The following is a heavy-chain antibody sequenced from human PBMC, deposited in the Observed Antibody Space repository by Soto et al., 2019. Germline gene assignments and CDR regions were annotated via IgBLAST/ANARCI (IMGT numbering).Heavy chain of an antibody. J-gene: IGHJ4*02. D-gene: IGHD3-22*01. CDR2: ISGSGGST. V-gene: IGHV3-23*01. Sequence: GTLRLSCAASVFTFSSYAMSWVRQAPGKGLEWVSAISGSGGSTYYADSVKGRFTISRDNSKNTLYLQMNSLRAEDTAVYYCAKDYYDSSGYYAGFDYWGQGTLVTVSS. CDR1: VFTFSSYA. CDR3: AKDYYDSSGYYAGFDY.